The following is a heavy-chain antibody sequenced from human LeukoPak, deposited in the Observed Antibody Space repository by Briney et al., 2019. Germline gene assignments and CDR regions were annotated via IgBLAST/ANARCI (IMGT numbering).Heavy chain of an antibody. CDR1: GGSISTSDKH. CDR2: MFYGGRA. Sequence: SETLSLTCSVSGGSISTSDKHWAWIRQPPGKGLEWIGSMFYGGRAFYSPSLKSRVAISVDTSKNQYSLRLNSVTAADTAVYYCASHALATSISTFNWIAPWGQGTLVTVSS. CDR3: ASHALATSISTFNWIAP. D-gene: IGHD2-21*02. V-gene: IGHV4-39*01. J-gene: IGHJ5*02.